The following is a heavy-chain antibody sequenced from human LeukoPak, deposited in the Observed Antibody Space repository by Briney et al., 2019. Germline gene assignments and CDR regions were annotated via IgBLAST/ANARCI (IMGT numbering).Heavy chain of an antibody. V-gene: IGHV4-39*01. J-gene: IGHJ5*02. Sequence: SETLSLTCTVSGGSVRSSTYYWGWIRQPPGKGLEWIGSISYSGTNYNNPSLKSRVSISIDTSKNQFSVKLTSVSAADTAMYYCASLGTLRSWGQGTLVTVSS. CDR1: GGSVRSSTYY. D-gene: IGHD7-27*01. CDR2: ISYSGTN. CDR3: ASLGTLRS.